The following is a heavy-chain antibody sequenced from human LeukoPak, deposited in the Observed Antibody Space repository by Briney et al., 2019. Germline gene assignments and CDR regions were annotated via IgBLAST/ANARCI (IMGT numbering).Heavy chain of an antibody. V-gene: IGHV1-69*13. CDR2: IIPIFGTA. D-gene: IGHD5-24*01. J-gene: IGHJ4*02. Sequence: ASVKVSCKASGGTFSSYAISWVRQAPGQGLEWMGGIIPIFGTANYAQKFQGRVTITADESTSTAYMELSSLRSEDTAVYYCARDRGRRPQLKAELDYWGQGTLVTVSS. CDR1: GGTFSSYA. CDR3: ARDRGRRPQLKAELDY.